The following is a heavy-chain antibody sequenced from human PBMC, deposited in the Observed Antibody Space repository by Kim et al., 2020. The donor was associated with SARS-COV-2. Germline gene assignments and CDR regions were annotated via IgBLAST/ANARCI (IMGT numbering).Heavy chain of an antibody. CDR3: ARCNDYPKVFFDY. V-gene: IGHV4-61*03. J-gene: IGHJ4*02. Sequence: RYTPSLRRRVTMSVDTSKNLFSLTLTSVTAADTAIYFCARCNDYPKVFFDYWGQGALLTVSS. D-gene: IGHD4-17*01.